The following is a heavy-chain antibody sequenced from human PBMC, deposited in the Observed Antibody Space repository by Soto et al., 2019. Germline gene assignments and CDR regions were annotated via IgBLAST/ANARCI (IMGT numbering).Heavy chain of an antibody. CDR3: ARPSRAAYGMDF. CDR1: GGTFSSYA. V-gene: IGHV1-69*13. J-gene: IGHJ6*02. CDR2: IIPIFGTA. D-gene: IGHD2-15*01. Sequence: SVKVSCKASGGTFSSYAISWVRQAPGQGLEWMGGIIPIFGTANYAQKFQGRVTITADESTSTAYMELSSLRSEDTAVYYCARPSRAAYGMDFWRQGTRVTVYS.